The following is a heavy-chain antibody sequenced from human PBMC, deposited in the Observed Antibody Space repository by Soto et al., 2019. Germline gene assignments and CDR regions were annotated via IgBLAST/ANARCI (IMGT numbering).Heavy chain of an antibody. D-gene: IGHD1-26*01. J-gene: IGHJ4*02. CDR3: AILPVGATSYYFDY. CDR1: GFTFSSYG. Sequence: GSLRLSCAASGFTFSSYGLHWVRQAPGKGLEWVAVISYDGSNKYYADSVKGRFTISRDNSKNTLYLQMNSLRAEDTAVYYCAILPVGATSYYFDYWGQGTLVTVSS. CDR2: ISYDGSNK. V-gene: IGHV3-30*03.